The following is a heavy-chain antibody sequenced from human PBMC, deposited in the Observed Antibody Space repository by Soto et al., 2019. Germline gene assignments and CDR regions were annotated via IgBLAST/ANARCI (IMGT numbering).Heavy chain of an antibody. V-gene: IGHV5-51*01. J-gene: IGHJ6*02. Sequence: GESLKISCKTSGYSFSNYWIGWVRQMPGKGLEWVGVMYHGDSQTRYSPSFQGQVTISVDKSISTAYLHWSSLKASDTDMYYCARADTAMGYYGMDVWGQGTTVTVSS. CDR2: MYHGDSQT. CDR1: GYSFSNYW. D-gene: IGHD2-2*01. CDR3: ARADTAMGYYGMDV.